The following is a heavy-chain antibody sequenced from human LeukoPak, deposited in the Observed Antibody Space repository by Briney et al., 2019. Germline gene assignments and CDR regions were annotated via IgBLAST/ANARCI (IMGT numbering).Heavy chain of an antibody. J-gene: IGHJ3*02. V-gene: IGHV3-21*01. CDR2: ISSSSSYI. CDR1: GFTFSSYS. Sequence: GGSLGLSCAASGFTFSSYSTNWVRQAPGKGLEWVSSISSSSSYIYYADSVKGRFTISRDNAKNSLYLQMNSLRAEDTAVYYCARASGYTSGWYDDAFDIWGQGTMVTVSS. CDR3: ARASGYTSGWYDDAFDI. D-gene: IGHD6-19*01.